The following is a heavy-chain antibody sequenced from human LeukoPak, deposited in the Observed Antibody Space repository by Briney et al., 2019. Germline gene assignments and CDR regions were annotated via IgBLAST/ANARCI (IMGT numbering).Heavy chain of an antibody. CDR1: GYSFTSHW. J-gene: IGHJ4*02. D-gene: IGHD1-26*01. CDR3: ARYSIVDLISAGWVDS. CDR2: IYLGNSDI. Sequence: PGESLKISCKGSGYSFTSHWIGWVRQMSGRGLEWMAIIYLGNSDIRYGPSFQGQVTISADKSINTAYLQWSSLRASDSAMYYCARYSIVDLISAGWVDSWGQGTLVTVSS. V-gene: IGHV5-51*01.